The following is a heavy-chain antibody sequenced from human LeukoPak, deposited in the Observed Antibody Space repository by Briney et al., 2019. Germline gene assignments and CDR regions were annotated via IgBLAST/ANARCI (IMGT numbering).Heavy chain of an antibody. CDR3: AKVARYYGSGSQFDY. J-gene: IGHJ4*02. D-gene: IGHD3-10*01. CDR2: ISGSGGST. CDR1: GFTFSSYA. V-gene: IGHV3-23*01. Sequence: GGSLRLSCAASGFTFSSYAMSWVRQAPGKGLEWVSAISGSGGSTYYAASVKGRFTISRDNSKNPLYLQINSLRAEDTAVYYCAKVARYYGSGSQFDYWGQGTLVTVSS.